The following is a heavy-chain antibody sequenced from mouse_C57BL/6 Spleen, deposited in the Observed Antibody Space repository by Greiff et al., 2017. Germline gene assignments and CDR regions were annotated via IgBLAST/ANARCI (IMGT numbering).Heavy chain of an antibody. CDR1: GYSITSGYY. Sequence: EVQLQESGPGLVKPSQSLSLTCSVTGYSITSGYYWNWIRQFPGNKLEWMGYISYDGSNNYNPSLKNRISITRDTSKNQFFLKLNSVTTEDTATYDCARAYGFDYWGQGTTLTVSS. CDR3: ARAYGFDY. V-gene: IGHV3-6*01. J-gene: IGHJ2*01. CDR2: ISYDGSN. D-gene: IGHD1-1*01.